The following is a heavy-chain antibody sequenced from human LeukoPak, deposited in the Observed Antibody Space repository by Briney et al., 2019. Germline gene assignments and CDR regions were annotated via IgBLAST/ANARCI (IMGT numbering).Heavy chain of an antibody. CDR3: ARARGRDGYIDFDY. CDR2: IYYSGST. J-gene: IGHJ4*02. Sequence: SETLSLTCTVSGGSINGHYWSWIRQPPGKGLEWIGNIYYSGSTNYNPSLKSRVTISIDTSKNQFSLKLNSVTAADTAVYFCARARGRDGYIDFDYWGQGTLVTVSA. D-gene: IGHD5-24*01. CDR1: GGSINGHY. V-gene: IGHV4-59*11.